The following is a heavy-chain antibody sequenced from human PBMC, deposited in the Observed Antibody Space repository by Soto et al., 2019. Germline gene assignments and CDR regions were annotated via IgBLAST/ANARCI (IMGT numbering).Heavy chain of an antibody. V-gene: IGHV3-23*01. CDR2: ISGSGGST. Sequence: GGSLRLSCAASGFTFSSYAMSWVRPAPGEGLEWVSAISGSGGSTYYADSVKGRFTISRDNSKNTLYLQMNSLRAEDTAVYYCASDSLYSSGWYNIAFDIWGQGTMVTVSS. CDR3: ASDSLYSSGWYNIAFDI. CDR1: GFTFSSYA. J-gene: IGHJ3*02. D-gene: IGHD6-19*01.